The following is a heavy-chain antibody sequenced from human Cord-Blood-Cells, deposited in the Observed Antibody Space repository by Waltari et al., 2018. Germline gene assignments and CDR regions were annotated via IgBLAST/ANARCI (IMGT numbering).Heavy chain of an antibody. V-gene: IGHV1-69*01. CDR3: ARGNSSGWPRYFDY. CDR1: GGTFSSDA. CDR2: IIPIFGTA. Sequence: QVQLLQSGAEVMQPGSSVKVSCKASGGTFSSDAITCVRQAPGQGLEWMGGIIPIFGTANYAQKFQGRVTITADESTSTAYMELSSLRSEDPAVYYCARGNSSGWPRYFDYWGQGTLVTVSS. D-gene: IGHD6-19*01. J-gene: IGHJ4*02.